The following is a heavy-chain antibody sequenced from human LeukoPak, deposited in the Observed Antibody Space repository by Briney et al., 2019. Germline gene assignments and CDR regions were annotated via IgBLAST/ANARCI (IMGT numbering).Heavy chain of an antibody. V-gene: IGHV3-33*01. CDR2: IWYDGSNK. CDR1: GFTFSSYG. J-gene: IGHJ4*02. CDR3: ARDQASFDY. Sequence: GRSLRLSCAASGFTFSSYGMHWVRQAPGKGLEWVAVIWYDGSNKYYADSVKGRFTISRDNSKNTLYLQMDSLRTEDTAVYYCARDQASFDYWGQGTLVTVSS.